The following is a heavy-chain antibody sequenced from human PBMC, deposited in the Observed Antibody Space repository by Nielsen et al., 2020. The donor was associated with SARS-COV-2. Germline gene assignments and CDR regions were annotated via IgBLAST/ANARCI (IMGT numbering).Heavy chain of an antibody. V-gene: IGHV1-3*01. CDR2: INAGNGNT. Sequence: ASVKVSCKASGYSFTSYAMHWVRQAPGQRLEWMGWINAGNGNTKYSQKFQGRVTITRDTSASTAYMELSSLRSEDTAVYYCAREGMVERGFAFDIWGQGTMVTVSS. J-gene: IGHJ3*02. CDR3: AREGMVERGFAFDI. CDR1: GYSFTSYA. D-gene: IGHD1-1*01.